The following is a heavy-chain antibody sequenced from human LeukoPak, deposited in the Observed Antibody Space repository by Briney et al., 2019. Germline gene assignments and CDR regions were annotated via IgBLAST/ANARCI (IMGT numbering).Heavy chain of an antibody. Sequence: PSETLSLTCAVYGGSFSGYYWNWIRQPPGKGLEWIGEINHSGSTNYNPSLKSRVTISVDTSKNQFSLKLSSVTAADTAVYYRARSGSGSHTYYYYGMDVWGQGTTVTVSS. J-gene: IGHJ6*02. D-gene: IGHD3-10*01. V-gene: IGHV4-34*01. CDR2: INHSGST. CDR1: GGSFSGYY. CDR3: ARSGSGSHTYYYYGMDV.